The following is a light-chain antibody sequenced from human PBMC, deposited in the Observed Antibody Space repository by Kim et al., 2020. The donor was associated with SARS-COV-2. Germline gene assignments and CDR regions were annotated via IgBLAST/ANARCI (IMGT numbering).Light chain of an antibody. J-gene: IGLJ1*01. V-gene: IGLV3-19*01. CDR2: GKN. Sequence: ALGQTGRITCQGDSLRSYYASWYQQKPGQAPVLVIYGKNNRPSGIPDRFSGSTSGNTDSLTITGAQAADEADYYCNSRDTSGNQYVFGTGTKVTVL. CDR3: NSRDTSGNQYV. CDR1: SLRSYY.